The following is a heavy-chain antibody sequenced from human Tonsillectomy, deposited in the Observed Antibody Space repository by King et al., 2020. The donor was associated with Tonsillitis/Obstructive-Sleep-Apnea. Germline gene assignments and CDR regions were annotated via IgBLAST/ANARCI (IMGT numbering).Heavy chain of an antibody. V-gene: IGHV2-26*01. D-gene: IGHD3-3*01. Sequence: VTLKESGPVLVKPTETLTLTCTVSGFSLSNARMGVSWIRQPPGKALEWLAHICSNDEKSYSTSLKSRLTISKDTSKSQVVLTMTKMDPVETATYYFARTRSDFSYYYYMDVWGTGTTVTVSS. CDR2: ICSNDEK. J-gene: IGHJ6*03. CDR3: ARTRSDFSYYYYMDV. CDR1: GFSLSNARMG.